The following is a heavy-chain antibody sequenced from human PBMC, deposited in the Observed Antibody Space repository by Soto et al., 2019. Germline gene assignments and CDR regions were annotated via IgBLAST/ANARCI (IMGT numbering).Heavy chain of an antibody. CDR1: GFSFNSFG. D-gene: IGHD3-3*02. J-gene: IGHJ6*02. CDR3: AKVRVRGFGAFLDMDV. Sequence: QVQLVESGGGVVQPGRSLRLSCTPSGFSFNSFGMHWVRQAPGKGLEWVAVISYDGSHQSYADSVKGRFTISRDSSKNTLYLQMNSLRADDTAVYYCAKVRVRGFGAFLDMDVWGQGTTVTVSS. V-gene: IGHV3-30*18. CDR2: ISYDGSHQ.